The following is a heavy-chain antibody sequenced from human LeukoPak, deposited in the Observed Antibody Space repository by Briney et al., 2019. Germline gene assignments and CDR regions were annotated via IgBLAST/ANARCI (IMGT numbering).Heavy chain of an antibody. J-gene: IGHJ4*02. D-gene: IGHD3-10*01. Sequence: PSETLSLTCVVSGYSISSGYYWGWIRQPPGKGLEWIGSIYHSGSTYYNPSLKSRVTISVDTSKNQFSLKLSSVTAADTAVYYCARTYYYGSGRTRTTLPLDYWGQGTLVTVSS. CDR1: GYSISSGYY. CDR2: IYHSGST. V-gene: IGHV4-38-2*01. CDR3: ARTYYYGSGRTRTTLPLDY.